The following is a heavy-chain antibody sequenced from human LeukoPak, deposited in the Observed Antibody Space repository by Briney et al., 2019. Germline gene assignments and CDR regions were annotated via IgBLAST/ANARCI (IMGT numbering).Heavy chain of an antibody. Sequence: GGSLTLSCAASGFTFSSYAMSWVPQAPGKGLEWVSAISSSGSSTYYEGSGKGRFAISRDNSKNTLSLQMNSLRAEDTAVYYCAKGGSCYGSCGYADYWVQGALVSVSS. CDR3: AKGGSCYGSCGYADY. CDR2: ISSSGSST. J-gene: IGHJ4*02. D-gene: IGHD3-22*01. CDR1: GFTFSSYA. V-gene: IGHV3-23*01.